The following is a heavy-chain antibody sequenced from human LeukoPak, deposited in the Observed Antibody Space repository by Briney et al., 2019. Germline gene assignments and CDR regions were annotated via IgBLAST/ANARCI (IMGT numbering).Heavy chain of an antibody. V-gene: IGHV4-4*02. Sequence: SETLSLTCAVSGGSISSSNWWSWVRQPPGKGLEWIGEIYHSGSTNYNPSLKSRVTISIDTSKNQFSLKLNSVTAADTAVYYCARGTPPSSSCYDYWGQGTLVTVSS. J-gene: IGHJ4*02. CDR2: IYHSGST. CDR1: GGSISSSNW. D-gene: IGHD6-13*01. CDR3: ARGTPPSSSCYDY.